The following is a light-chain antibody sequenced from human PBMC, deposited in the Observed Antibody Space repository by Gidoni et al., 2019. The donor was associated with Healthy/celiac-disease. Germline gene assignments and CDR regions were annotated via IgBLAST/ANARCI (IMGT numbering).Light chain of an antibody. CDR3: SSYTSSSTLV. CDR1: SSDVGGYNY. CDR2: EVS. J-gene: IGLJ3*02. Sequence: QSALTQPASVPGSPGQSITISCTGTSSDVGGYNYVSWYQQHPGKAPKLMIYEVSNRPSGVSNRFSGSKSGNPASLTISGLQAEDEADYYCSSYTSSSTLVFGGGTKLTVL. V-gene: IGLV2-14*01.